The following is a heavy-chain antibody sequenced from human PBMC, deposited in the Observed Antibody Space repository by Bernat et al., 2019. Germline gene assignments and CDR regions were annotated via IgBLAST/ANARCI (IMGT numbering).Heavy chain of an antibody. V-gene: IGHV3-11*06. J-gene: IGHJ5*02. D-gene: IGHD4-17*01. CDR3: ARNGDDGDYSGWFDP. CDR2: ISSSSSYT. CDR1: GFTFSDYY. Sequence: QVQLVESGGGLVKPGGSLRLSCAASGFTFSDYYMSWIRQAPGKGLEWVSYISSSSSYTNYADSVKGRFTIAGDNAKNSLYMKMNGLGAEDAAVYSWARNGDDGDYSGWFDPWGQGTLVTVSS.